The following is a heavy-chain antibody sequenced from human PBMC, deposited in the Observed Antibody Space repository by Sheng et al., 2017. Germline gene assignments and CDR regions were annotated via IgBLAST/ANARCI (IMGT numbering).Heavy chain of an antibody. J-gene: IGHJ4*02. CDR1: GFTLNQYW. Sequence: EVQLVESGGGLVQPGGSLRLSCVASGFTLNQYWMHWVRQVPGEGLVWVSRVTNDVSNYADFAKGRFTISRDDAKNTVYLQMDSLRVEDTAVYYCARDKEGAKIDFWGQGNTGHRLL. CDR2: VTNDVS. V-gene: IGHV3-74*01. D-gene: IGHD1-26*01. CDR3: ARDKEGAKIDF.